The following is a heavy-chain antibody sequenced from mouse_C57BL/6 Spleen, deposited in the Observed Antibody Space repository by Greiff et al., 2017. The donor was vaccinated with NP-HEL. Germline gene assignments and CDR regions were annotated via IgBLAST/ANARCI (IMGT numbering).Heavy chain of an antibody. V-gene: IGHV1-26*01. CDR3: ARGRLYGNYDYAMDY. CDR2: INPNNGGT. Sequence: VQLQQSGPELVKPGASVKISCKASGYTFTDYYMNWVKQSHGKSLEWIGDINPNNGGTSYNQKFKGKATLTVDKSSSTAYMELRSLTSEDSAVYYCARGRLYGNYDYAMDYWGQGTSVTVSS. J-gene: IGHJ4*01. D-gene: IGHD2-1*01. CDR1: GYTFTDYY.